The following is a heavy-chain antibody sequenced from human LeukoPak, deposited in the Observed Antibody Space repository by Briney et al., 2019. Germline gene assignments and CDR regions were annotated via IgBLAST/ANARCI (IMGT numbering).Heavy chain of an antibody. D-gene: IGHD5-24*01. J-gene: IGHJ4*02. CDR3: AKDRQRWLQWYCDY. V-gene: IGHV3-23*01. CDR1: GFTFSSYA. Sequence: GETLRLSCAASGFTFSSYAMSWIRQAPGKGLEWVAAIYYSGGSTYNADPERRRFTISRDNSKNTLYLQMHSLRAEDTAVYYCAKDRQRWLQWYCDYWGQGTLVTVCS. CDR2: IYYSGGST.